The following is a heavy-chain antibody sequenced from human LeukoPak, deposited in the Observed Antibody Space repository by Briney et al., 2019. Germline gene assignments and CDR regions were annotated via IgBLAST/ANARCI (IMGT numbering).Heavy chain of an antibody. D-gene: IGHD3-22*01. V-gene: IGHV1-69*13. CDR1: GGTFSSYA. CDR2: IIPIFGTA. J-gene: IGHJ6*02. CDR3: AADRYYDSSGRHYYYGMDV. Sequence: GASVKVSCKASGGTFSSYAISWVRQAPGQGLEWMGGIIPIFGTANYAQKFQGRVTITADESTSTAYMELSSLRSEDTAVYYCAADRYYDSSGRHYYYGMDVWGQGTTVTVSS.